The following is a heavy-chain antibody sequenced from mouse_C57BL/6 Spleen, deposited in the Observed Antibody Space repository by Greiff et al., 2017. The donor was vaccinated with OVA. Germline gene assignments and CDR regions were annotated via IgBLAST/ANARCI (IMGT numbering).Heavy chain of an antibody. CDR1: GYSFTGYY. V-gene: IGHV1-42*01. CDR3: ARSGDYADY. CDR2: INPSTGGT. J-gene: IGHJ2*01. D-gene: IGHD2-4*01. Sequence: EVQLQQSGPELVKPGASVKISCKASGYSFTGYYMNWVKQSPEKSLEWIGEINPSTGGTTYNQKFKAKATLTVDKSSSTAYMQLKSLTSEDSAVYYCARSGDYADYWGQGTTLTVSS.